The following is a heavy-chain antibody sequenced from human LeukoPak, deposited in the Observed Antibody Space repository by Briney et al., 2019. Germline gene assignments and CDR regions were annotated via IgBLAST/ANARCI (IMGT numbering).Heavy chain of an antibody. V-gene: IGHV4-34*01. CDR3: ARGRGPRAVADRALES. CDR2: INHSGSA. D-gene: IGHD6-19*01. Sequence: GSLRLSCSASGFTFSSYAMHWVRQPPGKGLEWIGEINHSGSANYNPSLKSRVTISVDTSKKQFSLRLSSVTAADTAMYYCARGRGPRAVADRALESWGQGTLVTVSS. J-gene: IGHJ4*02. CDR1: GFTFSSYA.